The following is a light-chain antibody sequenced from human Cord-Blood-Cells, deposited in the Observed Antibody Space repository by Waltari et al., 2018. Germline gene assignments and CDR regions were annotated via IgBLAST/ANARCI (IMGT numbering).Light chain of an antibody. CDR1: SSDVGGYNY. V-gene: IGLV2-14*01. CDR3: SSYTSSITLV. J-gene: IGLJ2*01. CDR2: DVS. Sequence: QSALTQPASVSGSPGQSITISCTGTSSDVGGYNYVSGYQKHPGKAPKLMIYDVSNSPSGVSSRLSGAQAGNTASLSISGLQAEDEADYCCSSYTSSITLVVGGGTKLTVL.